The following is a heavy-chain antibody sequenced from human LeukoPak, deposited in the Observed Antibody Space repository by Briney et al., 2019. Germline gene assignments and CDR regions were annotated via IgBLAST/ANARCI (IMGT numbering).Heavy chain of an antibody. CDR3: ANSGWLQLQY. D-gene: IGHD5-24*01. CDR1: GFTFSSYG. J-gene: IGHJ4*02. V-gene: IGHV3-30*18. CDR2: ISYDGSNK. Sequence: GGSLRLSCAASGFTFSSYGMHWVRQAPGKGLEWVAVISYDGSNKYYADSVKGRFTISRDNSKNTLYLQMNSLRAEDTAVYYCANSGWLQLQYWGQGTLVTVSS.